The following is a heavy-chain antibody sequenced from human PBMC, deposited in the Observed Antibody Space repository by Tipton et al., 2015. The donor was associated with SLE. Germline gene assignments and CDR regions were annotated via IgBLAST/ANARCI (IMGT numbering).Heavy chain of an antibody. CDR1: GFIFSSYT. Sequence: SLRLSCAASGFIFSSYTMNWVRQAPGKGLEWVSSISSSSSYIYYVDSVKGRFTISRDNAENSVFLHMNSLRAEDTAVYYCARDPDVSYFYHWGQGTLVTVSS. CDR3: ARDPDVSYFYH. J-gene: IGHJ4*02. CDR2: ISSSSSYI. V-gene: IGHV3-21*01. D-gene: IGHD3-10*02.